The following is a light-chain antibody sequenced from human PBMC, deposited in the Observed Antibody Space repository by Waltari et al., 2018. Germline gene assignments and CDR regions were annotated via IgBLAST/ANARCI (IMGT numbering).Light chain of an antibody. CDR3: QQYNNWPPGT. Sequence: TVVTQSPATLSVSPGARATLSCRTSQTIGFSLAWYQQQPGQAPRLLIYHASTRATGIPDRFSVRGSESDFTFTISSLQSEDVAGYYCQQYNNWPPGTFGQGTKVEI. J-gene: IGKJ1*01. CDR2: HAS. CDR1: QTIGFS. V-gene: IGKV3-15*01.